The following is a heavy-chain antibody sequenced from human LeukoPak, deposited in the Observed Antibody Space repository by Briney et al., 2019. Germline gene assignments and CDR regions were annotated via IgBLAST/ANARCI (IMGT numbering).Heavy chain of an antibody. CDR2: INAYNGNT. D-gene: IGHD1-1*01. Sequence: GASVKVSCKASGYTFTSYIISWVRQAPGQGLEWMGWINAYNGNTDYAQRVQGRVTMTTDTSTSTAYMEVRSLRSDDTAVYYCARVFRNEPFDYWGQGTLVTVSS. V-gene: IGHV1-18*01. J-gene: IGHJ4*02. CDR1: GYTFTSYI. CDR3: ARVFRNEPFDY.